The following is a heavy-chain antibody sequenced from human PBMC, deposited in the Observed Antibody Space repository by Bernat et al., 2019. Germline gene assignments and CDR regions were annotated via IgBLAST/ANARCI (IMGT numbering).Heavy chain of an antibody. CDR2: ISGSGGST. CDR3: AKRPSRLGELSYYAFDI. V-gene: IGHV3-23*01. J-gene: IGHJ3*02. D-gene: IGHD3-16*02. CDR1: GFTFSSYA. Sequence: VQLLESGGGLVQPGGSLRLSCAASGFTFSSYAMSWVRQAPGKGLEWVSAISGSGGSTYYADSVKGRFTISRDNSKNTLYLQMNSLRAEDTAVYYCAKRPSRLGELSYYAFDIWGQGTMVTVSS.